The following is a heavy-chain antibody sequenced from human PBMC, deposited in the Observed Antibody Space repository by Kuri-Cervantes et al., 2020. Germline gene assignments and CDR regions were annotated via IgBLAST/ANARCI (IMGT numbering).Heavy chain of an antibody. CDR3: ASFKISG. V-gene: IGHV3-21*01. CDR2: ISSSSSYI. J-gene: IGHJ4*02. D-gene: IGHD3-16*01. CDR1: GFTFSNYW. Sequence: GGSLRLSCLASGFTFSNYWMSWARLTPGKGLEWVSSISSSSSYIYYADSVKGRFTISRDNAKNSLYLQMNSLRAEDTAVYYCASFKISGWGQGTLVTVSS.